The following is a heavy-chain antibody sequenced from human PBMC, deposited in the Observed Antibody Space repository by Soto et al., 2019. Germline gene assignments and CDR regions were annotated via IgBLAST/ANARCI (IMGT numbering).Heavy chain of an antibody. CDR2: ISAYNGNS. Sequence: QVQLVQSGAEVKKPGASVKVSCKASGYTFTSYGISWVRQAPGQGLEWVGWISAYNGNSNYAQKYHGRVTMTTDTSTNTDYMEMSSLRSDATAVYYCARIADCSTTSCSFPSRFHIRGYYYYYGLDVWGQGTTVTVSS. D-gene: IGHD2-2*01. V-gene: IGHV1-18*01. CDR3: ARIADCSTTSCSFPSRFHIRGYYYYYGLDV. CDR1: GYTFTSYG. J-gene: IGHJ6*02.